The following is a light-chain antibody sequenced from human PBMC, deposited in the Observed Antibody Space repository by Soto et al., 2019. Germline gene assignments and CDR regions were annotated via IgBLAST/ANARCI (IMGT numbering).Light chain of an antibody. CDR1: SSNIGAGYD. CDR3: QSYDSSLSFGV. J-gene: IGLJ2*01. V-gene: IGLV1-40*01. CDR2: GNS. Sequence: QAVVTQPPSVSGAPGQRVTISCTGSSSNIGAGYDVHWYQQLPGTAPKLLIYGNSNRPSGVPDRFSGSKSGTSASLAITGLQAEDEADYYCQSYDSSLSFGVFGGGTQLTVL.